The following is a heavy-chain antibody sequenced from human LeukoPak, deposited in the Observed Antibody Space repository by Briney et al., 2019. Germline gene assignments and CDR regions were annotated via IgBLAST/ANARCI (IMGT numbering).Heavy chain of an antibody. CDR3: SRESGAFCPFGY. CDR1: GGSISSTNW. Sequence: PSETLSLTCGVSGGSISSTNWWSWVRQSPGQGLEWIGEISLTGQTNYNPSLSGRVTMLLAESSNHLSLHLTSVTAADTATYYCSRESGAFCPFGYWGQGTLVIVPS. D-gene: IGHD1-26*01. CDR2: ISLTGQT. J-gene: IGHJ4*02. V-gene: IGHV4-4*02.